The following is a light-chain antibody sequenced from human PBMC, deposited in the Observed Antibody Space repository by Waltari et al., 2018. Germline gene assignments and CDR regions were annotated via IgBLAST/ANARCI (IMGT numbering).Light chain of an antibody. CDR3: QQRTS. Sequence: EIVLTQSTATLSLSPGERATLSCRASQSVSGYLAWYQQKPGQAPRVLIYDASSRATGIPPRFSGSGAGTDFTLTISRLEPEDFAVYYCQQRTSFGGGTKVEIK. V-gene: IGKV3-11*01. CDR2: DAS. CDR1: QSVSGY. J-gene: IGKJ4*01.